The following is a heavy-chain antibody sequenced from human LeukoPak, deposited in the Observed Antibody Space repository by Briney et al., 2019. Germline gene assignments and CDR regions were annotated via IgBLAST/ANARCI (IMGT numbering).Heavy chain of an antibody. J-gene: IGHJ5*02. Sequence: SSETLSLTCAVYGGSFSGYYWSWIRQPPGKGLEWIGEINHSGSTNYNPSLKSRVTISVDTSKNQFSLKLSSVTAADTAVYYCARALVGIVVVVAATGWFDPWGQGTLVTVSS. CDR1: GGSFSGYY. CDR2: INHSGST. V-gene: IGHV4-34*01. D-gene: IGHD2-15*01. CDR3: ARALVGIVVVVAATGWFDP.